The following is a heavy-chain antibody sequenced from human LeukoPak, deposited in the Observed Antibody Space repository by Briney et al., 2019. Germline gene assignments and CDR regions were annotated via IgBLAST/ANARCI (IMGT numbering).Heavy chain of an antibody. D-gene: IGHD6-19*01. Sequence: PSETLSLTCAVSGYSISSGYYWGWIRQPPGKGLEWNGSIYHSGSTYYNPSLKSRVTISVDTSKNQFSLKLSSVTAADTAVYYCARHVGKIAVAVPYNWFDPWGQGTLVTVSS. J-gene: IGHJ5*02. CDR2: IYHSGST. CDR1: GYSISSGYY. CDR3: ARHVGKIAVAVPYNWFDP. V-gene: IGHV4-38-2*01.